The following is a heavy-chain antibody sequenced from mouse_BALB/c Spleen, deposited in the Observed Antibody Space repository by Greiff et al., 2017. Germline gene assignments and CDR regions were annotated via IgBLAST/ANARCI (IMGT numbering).Heavy chain of an antibody. CDR1: GYAFSSSW. CDR2: IYPGDGDT. V-gene: IGHV1-82*01. CDR3: AREWMITTETGYYFDY. J-gene: IGHJ2*01. Sequence: VQLQQSGPELVKPGASVKISCKASGYAFSSSWMNWVKQRPGQGLEWIGRIYPGDGDTNYNGKFKGKATLTADKSSSTAYMQLSSLTSVDSAVYFCAREWMITTETGYYFDYWGQGTTLTVSS. D-gene: IGHD2-4*01.